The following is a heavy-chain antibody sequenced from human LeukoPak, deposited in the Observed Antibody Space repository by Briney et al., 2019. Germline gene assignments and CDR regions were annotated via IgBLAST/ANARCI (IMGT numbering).Heavy chain of an antibody. Sequence: GGSLRLSCAASGFTFSSYGMHWVRQAPGRGLEWVAVIWYGGSNKYYADSVKGRFTISRDNSKNTLYLQMNSLRAEDTAVYYCAKDSGVGYYDSNAFDIWGQGTMVTVSS. D-gene: IGHD3-22*01. CDR3: AKDSGVGYYDSNAFDI. V-gene: IGHV3-30*02. CDR1: GFTFSSYG. J-gene: IGHJ3*02. CDR2: IWYGGSNK.